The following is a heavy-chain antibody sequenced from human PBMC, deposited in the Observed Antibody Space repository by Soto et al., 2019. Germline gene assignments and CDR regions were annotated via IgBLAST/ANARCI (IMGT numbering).Heavy chain of an antibody. J-gene: IGHJ5*02. Sequence: GGSLRLSCAASGLTFSRYWIYWVRQAPGKGLVWVSRINGDGSSTTYADSVKGRFTISRDNAKNTLYVQMNSLRPEDTAVYYCALGKYDSGDEPKNNLFEPWGQGTLVTVSS. V-gene: IGHV3-74*01. CDR3: ALGKYDSGDEPKNNLFEP. CDR2: INGDGSST. D-gene: IGHD4-17*01. CDR1: GLTFSRYW.